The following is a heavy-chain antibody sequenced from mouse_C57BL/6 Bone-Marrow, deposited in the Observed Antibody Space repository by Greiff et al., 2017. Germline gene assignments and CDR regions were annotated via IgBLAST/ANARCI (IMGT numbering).Heavy chain of an antibody. V-gene: IGHV5-17*01. J-gene: IGHJ4*01. CDR2: ISSGSSTI. Sequence: EVKLVESGGGLVKPGGSLKLSCAASGFTFSDYGMHWVRQAPEKGLEWVAYISSGSSTIYYADTVKGRCTISRDNAKNTLFLQMTSLRSEDTAMYYCEGCYAMDFYGRGTSITVTS. CDR1: GFTFSDYG. CDR3: EGCYAMDF.